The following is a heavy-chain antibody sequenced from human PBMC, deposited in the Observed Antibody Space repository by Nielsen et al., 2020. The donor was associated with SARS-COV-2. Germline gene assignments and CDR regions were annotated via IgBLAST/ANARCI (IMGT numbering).Heavy chain of an antibody. Sequence: SGPTLVKPTQTLTLTCTFSGFSLSTTGVGVGWIRQPPGKALEWLARIDWDDDKFYSTSLKTRLTISKDTSKNQVVLTMTNMDPVDTATYYCARTRIVGADRANFDYWGQGTLVTVSS. D-gene: IGHD1-26*01. CDR1: GFSLSTTGVG. V-gene: IGHV2-70*04. CDR2: IDWDDDK. CDR3: ARTRIVGADRANFDY. J-gene: IGHJ4*02.